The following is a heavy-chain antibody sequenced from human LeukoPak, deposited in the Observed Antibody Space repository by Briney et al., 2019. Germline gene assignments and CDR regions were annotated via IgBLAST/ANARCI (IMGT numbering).Heavy chain of an antibody. D-gene: IGHD7-27*01. Sequence: PGGSLRLSCAASGFSFSDFYMSWIRQAPGKGLEWVSDISGSAIDTNYADSVKGRFTVSRDNAKNSLYLQMNSLRAEDTAVYYCARDNWGFDIWGQGTMVTASS. CDR3: ARDNWGFDI. CDR2: ISGSAIDT. CDR1: GFSFSDFY. J-gene: IGHJ3*02. V-gene: IGHV3-11*06.